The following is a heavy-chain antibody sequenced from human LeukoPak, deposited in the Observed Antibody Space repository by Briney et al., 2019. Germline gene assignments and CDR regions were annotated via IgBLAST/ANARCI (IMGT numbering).Heavy chain of an antibody. CDR3: ARAPQWEPMDY. J-gene: IGHJ4*02. V-gene: IGHV1-2*02. CDR1: GYTFTGYY. D-gene: IGHD1-26*01. Sequence: ASVKVSCKASGYTFTGYYMHWVRQAPGQGLEWMGWIIPHGGGTDYAQKFQGRVTMTRDTSISTAYMELSRLRSDDTAMYYCARAPQWEPMDYWGQGTLVTVSS. CDR2: IIPHGGGT.